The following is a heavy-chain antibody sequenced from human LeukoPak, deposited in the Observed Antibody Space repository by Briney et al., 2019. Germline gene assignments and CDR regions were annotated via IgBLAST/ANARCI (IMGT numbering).Heavy chain of an antibody. CDR1: GFTFSSYA. CDR3: TREGCGATSCYTNDY. J-gene: IGHJ4*02. CDR2: ISGSGGST. V-gene: IGHV3-23*01. Sequence: GGSLRLSCAASGFTFSSYAMSWVRQAPGKGLEWVSAISGSGGSTYYADSVKGRFTISRDNSKNTLYLQMNSLETEDTVVYFCTREGCGATSCYTNDYWGQGTLVTVSS. D-gene: IGHD2-2*01.